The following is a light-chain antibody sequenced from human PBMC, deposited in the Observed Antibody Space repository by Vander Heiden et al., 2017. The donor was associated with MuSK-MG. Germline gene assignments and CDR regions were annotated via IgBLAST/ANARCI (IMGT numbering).Light chain of an antibody. J-gene: IGKJ4*01. V-gene: IGKV2-30*01. CDR3: MQGILGHS. Sequence: DVVLTQSPLSLSVTLGQPASISCRSSQSLVYSDGNTYLSWFQQRPGQSPRRLIYEVSNRDYGVPDRFSGSGSDTDFTLKISRVEAEDVGVYYCMQGILGHSFGGGTKVEIK. CDR1: QSLVYSDGNTY. CDR2: EVS.